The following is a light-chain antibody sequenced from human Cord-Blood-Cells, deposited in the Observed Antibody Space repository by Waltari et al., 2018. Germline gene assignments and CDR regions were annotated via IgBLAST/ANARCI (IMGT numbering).Light chain of an antibody. V-gene: IGLV2-23*03. J-gene: IGLJ2*01. CDR3: CSYAGSSTFDVV. Sequence: QSALTQPASVSGSPGQSITISCTGTSSDVGSYNLVSWYQQHPGKAPKLMIYEGSKRPSGVFNRFSGSKSGNTASLTSSGLQAEDEADYYCCSYAGSSTFDVVFGGGTKLTVL. CDR2: EGS. CDR1: SSDVGSYNL.